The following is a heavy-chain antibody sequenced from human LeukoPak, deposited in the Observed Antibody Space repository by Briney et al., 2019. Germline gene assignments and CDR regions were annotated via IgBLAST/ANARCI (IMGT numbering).Heavy chain of an antibody. D-gene: IGHD5-18*01. CDR3: ARSPVGQRWFFDY. CDR1: GGSIGSGTYY. V-gene: IGHV4-31*03. J-gene: IGHJ4*02. CDR2: IYYSGST. Sequence: PSQTLSLTCTVSGGSIGSGTYYWSWVRQLPGKGLEWIGYIYYSGSTYYNPSLKSRVTISVDTSKNQFSLKLTSVTAADTAVYYCARSPVGQRWFFDYWGQGNLVTVSS.